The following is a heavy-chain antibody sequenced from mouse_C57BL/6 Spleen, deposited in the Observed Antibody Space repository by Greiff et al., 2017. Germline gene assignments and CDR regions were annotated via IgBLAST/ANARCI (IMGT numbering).Heavy chain of an antibody. D-gene: IGHD2-3*01. CDR1: GYAFSSYW. CDR3: ARKVIDGYLAY. J-gene: IGHJ3*01. CDR2: IYPGDGDT. V-gene: IGHV1-80*01. Sequence: VQLQQSGAELVKPGASVQISCKASGYAFSSYWMNWVKQRPGKGLEWIGQIYPGDGDTNYNGKFKGKATLTADKSSSTAYMQLSSLTSEDSAVYFGARKVIDGYLAYWGQGTLVTVSA.